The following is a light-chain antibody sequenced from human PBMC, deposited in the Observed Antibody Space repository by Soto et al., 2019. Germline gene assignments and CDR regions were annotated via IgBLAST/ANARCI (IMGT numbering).Light chain of an antibody. CDR2: EVN. Sequence: QSALTQPASVSGSPGQSITISCTGTSSDVGSYNLVSWYQQHPGKAPKLLMSEVNKRPSGVSIRFSGSKSGDTASLTISGLQAADEADYHCCTYAGSGTLVFGGGTKLTVL. CDR3: CTYAGSGTLV. J-gene: IGLJ2*01. V-gene: IGLV2-23*02. CDR1: SSDVGSYNL.